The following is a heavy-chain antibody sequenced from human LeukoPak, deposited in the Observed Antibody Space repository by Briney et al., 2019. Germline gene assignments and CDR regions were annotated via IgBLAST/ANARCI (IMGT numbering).Heavy chain of an antibody. J-gene: IGHJ4*02. Sequence: GGSLRLSCAASGFTFTSYDMHWVRQAPGKGLEWVAVIWYAGSQKHYVDSVKGRFIISRDNSKNTLYLQMNSLTAEDTAVYYCARQGAYCGGDCYSDYWGQGTLVTVSS. CDR3: ARQGAYCGGDCYSDY. CDR2: IWYAGSQK. D-gene: IGHD2-21*02. CDR1: GFTFTSYD. V-gene: IGHV3-33*01.